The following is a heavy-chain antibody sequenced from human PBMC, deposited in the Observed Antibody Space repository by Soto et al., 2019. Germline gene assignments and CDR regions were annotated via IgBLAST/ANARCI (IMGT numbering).Heavy chain of an antibody. J-gene: IGHJ4*02. V-gene: IGHV4-39*01. CDR2: VYYRGRS. D-gene: IGHD4-17*01. CDR3: VSQRTTVPTKAYFDY. Sequence: SETLSLTCTVSGGSVTNSSYYWGWIRQSPGKGLEWIGSVYYRGRSYSKSSVKSRVTISVDTSKNRFSLSLNSVTASDTAVYFCVSQRTTVPTKAYFDYWGPGALLTVSS. CDR1: GGSVTNSSYY.